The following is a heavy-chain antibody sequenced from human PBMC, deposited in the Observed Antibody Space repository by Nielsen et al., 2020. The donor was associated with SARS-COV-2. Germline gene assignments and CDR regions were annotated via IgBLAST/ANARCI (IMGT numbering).Heavy chain of an antibody. Sequence: GGSLRLSCAASGFTFSSYSMNWVRQAPGKGLEWVSSISSSSSYIYYADSVKGRFTISRDNAKNSLYLQMNSLRAEDTAVYYCARSGKGIVVVPAAMSVYMDVWGKGTTVTVSS. CDR2: ISSSSSYI. J-gene: IGHJ6*03. V-gene: IGHV3-21*01. CDR3: ARSGKGIVVVPAAMSVYMDV. D-gene: IGHD2-2*01. CDR1: GFTFSSYS.